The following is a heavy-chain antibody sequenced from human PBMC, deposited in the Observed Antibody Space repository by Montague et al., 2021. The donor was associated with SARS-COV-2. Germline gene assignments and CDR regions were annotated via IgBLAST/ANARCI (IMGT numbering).Heavy chain of an antibody. Sequence: SQTLSLTCAVYEGSFSDYSWTWIRQPPGKGLEWIGEINHRGSTNYNPSLKSRVTISVDTSKNQFSLKMTSVAAADTAVYSCARGRQHINMVVVVVTGGEYAFAFWGQGTLVAVSS. CDR3: ARGRQHINMVVVVVTGGEYAFAF. CDR1: EGSFSDYS. CDR2: INHRGST. D-gene: IGHD3-22*01. V-gene: IGHV4-34*01. J-gene: IGHJ4*02.